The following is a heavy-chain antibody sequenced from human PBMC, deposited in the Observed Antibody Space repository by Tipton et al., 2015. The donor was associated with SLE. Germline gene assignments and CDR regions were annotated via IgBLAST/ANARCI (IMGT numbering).Heavy chain of an antibody. V-gene: IGHV4-34*01. CDR3: ARQGSDWVWYFDL. CDR1: GGSFSGYY. Sequence: TLSLTCAVYGGSFSGYYWSWIRQSPGKGLEWIGEINHSGSTNYNPSLKSRVTISVDTSKKQFSLKVSSVTAADTAVYYCARQGSDWVWYFDLWGRGTLVTVSS. CDR2: INHSGST. J-gene: IGHJ2*01. D-gene: IGHD2-21*01.